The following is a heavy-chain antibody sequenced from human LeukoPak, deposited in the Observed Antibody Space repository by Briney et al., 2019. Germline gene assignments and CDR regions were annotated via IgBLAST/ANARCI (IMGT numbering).Heavy chain of an antibody. CDR1: GGSISSGDYY. J-gene: IGHJ5*02. CDR2: IYYSGST. D-gene: IGHD2-15*01. Sequence: SQTLSLTCTVSGGSISSGDYYWSWIRQPPGTGLEWIGYIYYSGSTYYKSSLKSRVNISVDTSKNQFSLKLSSVTAADTAVYYCARDGYGAWFDPWGQGTLVTVSS. CDR3: ARDGYGAWFDP. V-gene: IGHV4-30-4*01.